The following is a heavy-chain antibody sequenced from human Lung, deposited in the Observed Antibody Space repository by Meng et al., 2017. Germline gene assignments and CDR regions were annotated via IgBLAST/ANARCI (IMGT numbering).Heavy chain of an antibody. J-gene: IGHJ4*02. V-gene: IGHV4-34*01. Sequence: QVQLQQGGAGLLKPSETLSLPCVVSGGSFSDYYWGWIRQPPGKGLEWIGEINHSGSTNYNPSLESRATISVDTSQNNLSLKLSSVTAADSAVYYCARGPTTMAHDFDYWGQGTLVTVSS. CDR2: INHSGST. CDR1: GGSFSDYY. CDR3: ARGPTTMAHDFDY. D-gene: IGHD4-11*01.